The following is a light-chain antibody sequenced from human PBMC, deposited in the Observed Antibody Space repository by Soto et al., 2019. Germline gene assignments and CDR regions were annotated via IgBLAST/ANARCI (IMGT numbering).Light chain of an antibody. CDR1: QSVTSN. Sequence: EIVMTQSPATLSLSPGERATLSCGASQSVTSNYLAWYQQKPGQAPRLLIFGASIRVTGIPDRFIGSGSGTEFTLTISSLQSEDFAVYYCQQYNNWPTFGQGTRLEIK. J-gene: IGKJ5*01. CDR3: QQYNNWPT. CDR2: GAS. V-gene: IGKV3D-15*01.